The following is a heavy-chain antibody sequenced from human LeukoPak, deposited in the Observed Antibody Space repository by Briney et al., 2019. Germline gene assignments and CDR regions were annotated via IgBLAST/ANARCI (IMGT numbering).Heavy chain of an antibody. Sequence: SETLSLTCTVSGGSISSYYWSWIRQPPGKGLEWIGYVYYSGSTNYNPSLKSRVTISVDTSKNQFSLKLSSVTAADTAVYYCARDRGDYGDYNFDYWGQGTLVTVSS. CDR2: VYYSGST. V-gene: IGHV4-59*12. CDR3: ARDRGDYGDYNFDY. CDR1: GGSISSYY. J-gene: IGHJ4*02. D-gene: IGHD4-17*01.